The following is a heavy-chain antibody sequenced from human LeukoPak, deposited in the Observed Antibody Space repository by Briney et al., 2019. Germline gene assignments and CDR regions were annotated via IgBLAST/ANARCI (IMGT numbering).Heavy chain of an antibody. CDR3: ARAIRYDFWSGYEYYFDY. D-gene: IGHD3-3*01. CDR2: IYYSGST. Sequence: SETLSLTCTVSGGSISSSRYYWGWIRQPPGKGLEWIGSIYYSGSTYYNPSLKSRVTISVDTSKNQFSLKLSSVTAADTAVYYCARAIRYDFWSGYEYYFDYWGQGTLVTVSS. J-gene: IGHJ4*02. CDR1: GGSISSSRYY. V-gene: IGHV4-39*07.